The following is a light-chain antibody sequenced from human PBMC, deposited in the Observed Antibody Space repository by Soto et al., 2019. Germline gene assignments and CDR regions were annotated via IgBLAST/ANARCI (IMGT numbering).Light chain of an antibody. CDR3: ASWDDSLSETV. CDR1: NFNVKNNY. V-gene: IGLV1-47*01. CDR2: SNN. Sequence: QSVLTQPPSLSGTPGQRVTISCSGSNFNVKNNYVYWYQQFAGTAPKLLIYSNNRRPSGVPVRSSGSKSGSSASLAISGLRPEDEADYYCASWDDSLSETVFGGGTQLTVL. J-gene: IGLJ7*01.